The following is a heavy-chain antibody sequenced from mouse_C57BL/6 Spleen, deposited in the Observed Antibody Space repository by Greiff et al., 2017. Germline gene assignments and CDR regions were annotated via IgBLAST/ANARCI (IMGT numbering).Heavy chain of an antibody. Sequence: EVQLQQSGPELVKPGASVKISCKASGYTFTDYYMNWVKQSHGQSLEWIGDINPNNGGTSYNQKFKGKATLTVDKSSSTAYMELRSLTSEDSAVYYCARREIYYDDLSFAYWGQGTLVTVAA. CDR2: INPNNGGT. D-gene: IGHD2-13*01. CDR1: GYTFTDYY. V-gene: IGHV1-26*01. J-gene: IGHJ3*01. CDR3: ARREIYYDDLSFAY.